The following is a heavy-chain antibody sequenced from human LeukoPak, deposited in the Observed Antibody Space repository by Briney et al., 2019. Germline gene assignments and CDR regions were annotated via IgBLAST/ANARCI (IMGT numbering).Heavy chain of an antibody. J-gene: IGHJ4*02. D-gene: IGHD4-17*01. CDR2: ISWNSGNI. V-gene: IGHV3-9*01. CDR1: GGTFYGYA. Sequence: PGGSLRLSCAASGGTFYGYAMHWVRQVPGKGLEWVSAISWNSGNIYYADSVKGRFNISRNNAKNSLYLQMNSLRTEDTALYYCAKDRADYGHYIGSFDCWGQGTLITASS. CDR3: AKDRADYGHYIGSFDC.